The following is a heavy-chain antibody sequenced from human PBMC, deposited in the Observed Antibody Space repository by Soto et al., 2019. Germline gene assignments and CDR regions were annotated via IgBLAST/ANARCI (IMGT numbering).Heavy chain of an antibody. J-gene: IGHJ4*02. D-gene: IGHD6-19*01. CDR2: IWYDGSNK. CDR1: GFTFSSYG. CDR3: ARDLPTITDSSGPPG. V-gene: IGHV3-33*01. Sequence: QVQLVESGGGVVQPGRSLRLSCAASGFTFSSYGMHWVRQAPGKGLEWVAVIWYDGSNKYYADSVKGRFTISRDNSKNTLYLQMNSLRAEDTAVYYCARDLPTITDSSGPPGWGQGTLVTVSS.